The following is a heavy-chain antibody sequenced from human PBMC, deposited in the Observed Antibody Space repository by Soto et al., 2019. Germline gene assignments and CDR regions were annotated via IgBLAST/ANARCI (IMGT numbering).Heavy chain of an antibody. V-gene: IGHV3-11*01. J-gene: IGHJ6*02. CDR2: ISSSGSTI. D-gene: IGHD3-10*01. CDR3: ASSCRFGELLGVRYYYYGMDV. Sequence: QVQLVESGGGLVKPGGSLRLSCAASGFTFSDYYMSWIRQAPGKGLEWVSYISSSGSTIYYEDSGKGRFTISRDNAKNSLYLQMNSLRAEDTAVYYCASSCRFGELLGVRYYYYGMDVWGQGTTVTVSS. CDR1: GFTFSDYY.